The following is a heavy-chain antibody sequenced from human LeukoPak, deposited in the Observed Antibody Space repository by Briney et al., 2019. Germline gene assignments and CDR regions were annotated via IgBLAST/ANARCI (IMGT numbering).Heavy chain of an antibody. J-gene: IGHJ4*02. CDR1: GFTFSNYG. CDR2: ISYDGSNK. Sequence: GGSLRLSCAASGFTFSNYGMHWVRQAPGKGLEWVSFISYDGSNKYYADSVKGRFTISRDNAKNSLYLQMNSLRAEDTAVYYCASSITMVRGVISYWGQGTLVTVSS. CDR3: ASSITMVRGVISY. V-gene: IGHV3-30*03. D-gene: IGHD3-10*01.